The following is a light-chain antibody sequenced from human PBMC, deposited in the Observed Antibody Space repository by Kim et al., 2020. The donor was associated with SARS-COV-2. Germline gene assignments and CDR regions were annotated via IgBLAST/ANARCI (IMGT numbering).Light chain of an antibody. V-gene: IGKV3-15*01. Sequence: ETVMMQSPATLSVSPGEIATLSCRASQTVINNYLAWYQQKPGRAPRLLIYGASTRATGVPARFSGSGSGTEFTLTISSLQSEDFALYYCQQYHKWPPTFGQRTKVDIK. J-gene: IGKJ2*01. CDR3: QQYHKWPPT. CDR1: QTVINNY. CDR2: GAS.